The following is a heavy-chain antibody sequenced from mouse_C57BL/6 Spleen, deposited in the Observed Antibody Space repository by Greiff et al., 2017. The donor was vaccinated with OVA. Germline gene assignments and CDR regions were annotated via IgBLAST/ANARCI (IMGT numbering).Heavy chain of an antibody. CDR3: ARLIGRGFAY. D-gene: IGHD2-14*01. Sequence: VQLQQSGPELVKPGASVKIPCKASGYTFTDYNMDWVKQSHGKSLEWIGDINPNNGGTIYNQKFKGKATLTVDKSSSTAYMELRSLTSEDTAVYYCARLIGRGFAYWGQGTLVTVSA. J-gene: IGHJ3*01. V-gene: IGHV1-18*01. CDR1: GYTFTDYN. CDR2: INPNNGGT.